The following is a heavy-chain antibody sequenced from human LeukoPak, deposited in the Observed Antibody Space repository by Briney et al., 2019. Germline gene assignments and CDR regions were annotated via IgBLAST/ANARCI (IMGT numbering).Heavy chain of an antibody. D-gene: IGHD6-13*01. V-gene: IGHV4-39*02. CDR3: AREGGYRSSGMGGDFYYYGTDV. CDR1: GGSIRSSSYY. J-gene: IGHJ6*02. Sequence: PSETLSLTCTVSGGSIRSSSYYWGWIRQPPGKGLEWIGTISYSGGTYYHPSLKSRVTISVDTSKNQFSLKLSSVTAADTAVFYCAREGGYRSSGMGGDFYYYGTDVWGQGTTVTVSS. CDR2: ISYSGGT.